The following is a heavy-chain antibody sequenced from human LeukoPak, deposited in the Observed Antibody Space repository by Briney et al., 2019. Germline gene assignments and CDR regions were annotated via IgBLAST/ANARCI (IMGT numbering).Heavy chain of an antibody. D-gene: IGHD1-26*01. CDR1: GFTFSTSG. Sequence: GGSLRLSCAASGFTFSTSGMNWVRQAPGKGLEWVASISSRSYGYYADAVKGRFTISRDNAKNSLYLQMNSLRAEDTAVYYCARWPDSGTHGMDVWGQGTTVTVS. CDR2: ISSRSYG. J-gene: IGHJ6*02. V-gene: IGHV3-21*01. CDR3: ARWPDSGTHGMDV.